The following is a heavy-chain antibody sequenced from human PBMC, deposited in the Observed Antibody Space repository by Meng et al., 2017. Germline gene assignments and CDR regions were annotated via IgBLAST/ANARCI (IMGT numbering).Heavy chain of an antibody. V-gene: IGHV4-34*01. CDR3: ARNRYDRSTHVFDP. CDR1: GGSFSGHY. CDR2: VSDGGYN. J-gene: IGHJ5*02. D-gene: IGHD3-22*01. Sequence: QVQLQQWGAGLLKPSETLSLTCTGYGGSFSGHYWSWILQAPGEGLEWIGEVSDGGYNKYNPALKSRVTVSGDTSKNEVSLKLISVTAADTAVYYCARNRYDRSTHVFDPWGQGTLVTVSS.